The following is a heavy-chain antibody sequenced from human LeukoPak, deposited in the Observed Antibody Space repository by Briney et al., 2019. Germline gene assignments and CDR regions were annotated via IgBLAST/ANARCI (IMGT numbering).Heavy chain of an antibody. CDR1: GGSISSSSYY. CDR3: ARDGAFDI. J-gene: IGHJ3*02. CDR2: IYYSGST. Sequence: SETLSLTCTVSGGSISSSSYYWGWIRQPPGKGLEWIGSIYYSGSTYYNPSLKSRVTISVDTSKNQFSLKLSSVTAADTAVYYCARDGAFDIWGQGTMVTVSS. V-gene: IGHV4-39*07.